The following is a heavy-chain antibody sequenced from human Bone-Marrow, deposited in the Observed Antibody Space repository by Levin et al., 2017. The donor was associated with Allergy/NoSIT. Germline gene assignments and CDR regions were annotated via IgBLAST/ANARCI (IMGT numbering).Heavy chain of an antibody. CDR3: LRQGLVVAGDFDY. D-gene: IGHD6-19*01. Sequence: PPGGSLRLSCAASGFTFADYALHWVRQAPGRGLEWVSGISRKSGSDIGYADSVKGRFTISRDNAKNSLYLQMSSLRAEDTALYYCLRQGLVVAGDFDYWGQGALVTVSS. V-gene: IGHV3-9*01. CDR1: GFTFADYA. CDR2: ISRKSGSDI. J-gene: IGHJ4*02.